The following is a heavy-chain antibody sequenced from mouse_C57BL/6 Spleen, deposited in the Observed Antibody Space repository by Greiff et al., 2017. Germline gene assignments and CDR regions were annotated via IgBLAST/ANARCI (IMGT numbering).Heavy chain of an antibody. D-gene: IGHD4-1*01. V-gene: IGHV5-6*02. Sequence: DVMLVESGGDLVKPGGSLKLSCAASGFTFSSYGMSWVRQTPDKRLEWVATISSGGSYTYYPDSVKGRFTISRDNAKNTLYLQMSSLKAEDTAMYYCARRETGTGFAYWGQGTLVTVSA. CDR2: ISSGGSYT. CDR3: ARRETGTGFAY. J-gene: IGHJ3*01. CDR1: GFTFSSYG.